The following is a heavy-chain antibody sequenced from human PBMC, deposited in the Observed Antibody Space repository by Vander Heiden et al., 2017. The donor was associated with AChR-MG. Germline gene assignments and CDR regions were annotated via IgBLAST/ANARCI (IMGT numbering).Heavy chain of an antibody. J-gene: IGHJ6*02. Sequence: QVQLVQSGAEVKKPGASAKVSCKASGYTFTSYETNWVRQATGQGLEWMGGMNPNSGNTGYAQKFQGRVTMTRNTSISTAYMELSSLRSEDTAVYYCARERRSSGWYYYYGMDVWGQGTTVTVSS. D-gene: IGHD6-19*01. V-gene: IGHV1-8*01. CDR3: ARERRSSGWYYYYGMDV. CDR1: GYTFTSYE. CDR2: MNPNSGNT.